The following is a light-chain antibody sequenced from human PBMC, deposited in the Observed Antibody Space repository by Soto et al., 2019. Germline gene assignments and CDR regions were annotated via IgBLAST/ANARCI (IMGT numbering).Light chain of an antibody. J-gene: IGKJ4*01. CDR3: QHFVGSPLT. CDR1: QSVSVSF. CDR2: GAS. V-gene: IGKV3-20*01. Sequence: EIVLTQSQGTLSLSPGESATLSCRASQSVSVSFLAWYQQKPGQAPRLLIYGASSRATGTPDRFSGSGSGTDFTLSISRLEPEDSAVYYCQHFVGSPLTVGGGTKVEIK.